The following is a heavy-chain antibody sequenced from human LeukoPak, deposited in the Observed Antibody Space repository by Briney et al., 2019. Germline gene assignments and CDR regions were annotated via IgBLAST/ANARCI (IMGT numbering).Heavy chain of an antibody. CDR3: ARDVTMIVVVGGLDV. Sequence: GRSLRLSCAASGFTFSSYGMHWVRQAPGKGLEWVAVIWYDGSNKYYADSVKGRFTISRDNSKNTLYLQMNSLRAEDTAVYYCARDVTMIVVVGGLDVWGQGTTVTVSS. D-gene: IGHD3-22*01. CDR1: GFTFSSYG. V-gene: IGHV3-33*01. CDR2: IWYDGSNK. J-gene: IGHJ6*02.